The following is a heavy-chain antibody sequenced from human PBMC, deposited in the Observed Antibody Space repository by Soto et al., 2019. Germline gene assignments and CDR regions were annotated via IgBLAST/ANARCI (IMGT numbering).Heavy chain of an antibody. Sequence: EVQLLESGGGLVQPGGSLRLSCAASGFTFSSYAMSWVRQAPGKGLEWVSATSGSGGSTYYADSVKGRFTISRDNSKNTLYLQRNSLRAEDTAVYYCAKEAFMTTVTYNWFDLWGQGTLVTVSS. CDR2: TSGSGGST. J-gene: IGHJ5*02. D-gene: IGHD4-17*01. V-gene: IGHV3-23*01. CDR1: GFTFSSYA. CDR3: AKEAFMTTVTYNWFDL.